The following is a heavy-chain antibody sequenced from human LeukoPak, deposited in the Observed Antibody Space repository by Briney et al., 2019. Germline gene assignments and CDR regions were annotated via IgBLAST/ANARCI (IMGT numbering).Heavy chain of an antibody. CDR1: GYTFTGNG. CDR2: INPNGGGT. CDR3: ARDQDYYDSSGYPYYFDY. J-gene: IGHJ4*02. Sequence: ASVKVSRKASGYTFTGNGITWVRQAPGQGLEWMGWINPNGGGTNYAQKFQDRVTMTRDTSISTAYMELSRLRSDDTAVYYCARDQDYYDSSGYPYYFDYWGQGTLVTVSS. V-gene: IGHV1-2*02. D-gene: IGHD3-22*01.